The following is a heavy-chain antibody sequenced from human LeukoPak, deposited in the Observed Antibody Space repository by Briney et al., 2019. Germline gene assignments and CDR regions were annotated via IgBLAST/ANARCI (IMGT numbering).Heavy chain of an antibody. D-gene: IGHD1-26*01. Sequence: SETLSLTCTVSGGSISSYYWSWIRQPPGKGLEWIGYIYTSGSTNYNPSLKSRVTISVDTSKNQFSLKLSSVTAADTAVYYCERQTQWELNRYFDYWGQGTLVTVSS. CDR1: GGSISSYY. J-gene: IGHJ4*02. CDR3: ERQTQWELNRYFDY. CDR2: IYTSGST. V-gene: IGHV4-4*09.